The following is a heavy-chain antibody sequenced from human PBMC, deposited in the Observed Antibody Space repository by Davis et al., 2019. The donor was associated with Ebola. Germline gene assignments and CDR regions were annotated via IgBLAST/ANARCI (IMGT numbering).Heavy chain of an antibody. CDR2: INPNFGGK. CDR1: GYTFAAHY. CDR3: ARGIAVAGVALDYYYYYGMDV. V-gene: IGHV1-2*06. J-gene: IGHJ6*04. Sequence: ASVKVSCKASGYTFAAHYIHWVRQAPGQGLEWMGRINPNFGGKIFAQKFQDRLSMTVDTSVNTVYMELDSLTSDDTAVYYCARGIAVAGVALDYYYYYGMDVWGKGTTVTVSS. D-gene: IGHD6-19*01.